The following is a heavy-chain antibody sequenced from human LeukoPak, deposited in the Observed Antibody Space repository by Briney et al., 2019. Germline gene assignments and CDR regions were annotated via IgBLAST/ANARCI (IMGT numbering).Heavy chain of an antibody. CDR3: ARVGQYDILTGYQDHWYFGL. CDR2: IYHSGST. D-gene: IGHD3-9*01. CDR1: GGSISSGGYS. V-gene: IGHV4-30-2*01. Sequence: SETLSLTCAVSGGSISSGGYSWSWIRQPPGKGLEWIGYIYHSGSTYYNPSLKSRVTISVDRSKNQFSLKLSSVTAADTAVYYCARVGQYDILTGYQDHWYFGLWGRGTLVTVSS. J-gene: IGHJ2*01.